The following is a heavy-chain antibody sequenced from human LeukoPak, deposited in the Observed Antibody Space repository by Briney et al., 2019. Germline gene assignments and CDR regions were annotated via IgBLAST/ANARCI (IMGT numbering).Heavy chain of an antibody. J-gene: IGHJ4*02. CDR3: AKDRGNPYYYGSGSYYRFDY. D-gene: IGHD3-10*01. CDR1: GFTFSSYA. CDR2: ISGSGGST. Sequence: GGSLRLSCAASGFTFSSYAMNWVRQAPGKGLEWVSVISGSGGSTYYADSVKGRFTISRDNSKNTLCLQMNSLRAEDTAVYYCAKDRGNPYYYGSGSYYRFDYWGQGTLVTVSP. V-gene: IGHV3-23*01.